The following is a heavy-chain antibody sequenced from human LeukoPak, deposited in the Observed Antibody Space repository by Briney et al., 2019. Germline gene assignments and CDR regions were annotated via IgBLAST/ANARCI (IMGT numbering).Heavy chain of an antibody. CDR2: IKKEGSEK. CDR1: GFTFSSYW. J-gene: IGHJ6*03. Sequence: PGGSLRLSCAASGFTFSSYWMSWVGRLLGGGRGWGATIKKEGSEKYYVDSVKGRFTISRDNAKNSLYLQMNSLRAEDTAVYYCARSRGSGSYRHYYYYMDVWGKGTTVTVSS. V-gene: IGHV3-7*01. CDR3: ARSRGSGSYRHYYYYMDV. D-gene: IGHD3-10*01.